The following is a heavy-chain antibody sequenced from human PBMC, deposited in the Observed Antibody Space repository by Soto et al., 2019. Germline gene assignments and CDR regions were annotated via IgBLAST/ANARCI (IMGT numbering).Heavy chain of an antibody. V-gene: IGHV4-59*01. CDR3: ARGRAIYGEWDYFDT. D-gene: IGHD1-26*01. CDR2: ISDNGKT. Sequence: QVQLQESGPRQVKSSETLSLVCTVSGGSISGYYWTWIRQSPRRGLQWLGFISDNGKTNSDASLKGRLTISLDTSKKQISLRLTSVTAADTALYYCARGRAIYGEWDYFDTWGHGAQVTVSS. CDR1: GGSISGYY. J-gene: IGHJ4*01.